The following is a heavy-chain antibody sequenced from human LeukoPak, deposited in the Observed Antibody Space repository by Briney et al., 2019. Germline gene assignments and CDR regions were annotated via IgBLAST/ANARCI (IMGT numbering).Heavy chain of an antibody. Sequence: GGSLRLSCAASGFTFGSYAMSWVRQAPGKGLEWVSTISDTGGNTYYADSVKGRFTISRDNSKSALYLLMTSLRAEDTALYYCAKDMVRDDCSGSSCYPLGYWGRGTRVTVSS. CDR1: GFTFGSYA. CDR3: AKDMVRDDCSGSSCYPLGY. J-gene: IGHJ4*02. CDR2: ISDTGGNT. V-gene: IGHV3-23*01. D-gene: IGHD2-15*01.